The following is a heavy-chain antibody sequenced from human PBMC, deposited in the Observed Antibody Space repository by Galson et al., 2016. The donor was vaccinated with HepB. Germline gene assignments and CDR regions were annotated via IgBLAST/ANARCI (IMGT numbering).Heavy chain of an antibody. CDR1: GDSVSSNSAA. Sequence: CAISGDSVSSNSAAWNWIRQSPSRGLEWLGRTYYRSNWYNDYAVSVKSRITINPDTSKNQFSLQLNSVTPEDTAIYYCARDSEWPVYAFDIWGQGTMVTVSS. J-gene: IGHJ3*02. CDR2: TYYRSNWYN. CDR3: ARDSEWPVYAFDI. V-gene: IGHV6-1*01. D-gene: IGHD3-3*01.